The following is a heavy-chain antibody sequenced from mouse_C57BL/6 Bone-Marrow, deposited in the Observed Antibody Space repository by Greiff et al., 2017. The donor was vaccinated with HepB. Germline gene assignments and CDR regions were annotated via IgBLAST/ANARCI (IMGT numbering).Heavy chain of an antibody. V-gene: IGHV1-59*01. CDR1: GYTFTSYW. CDR2: IDPSDSYT. CDR3: AYSNYPLFAY. Sequence: VQLQQPGAELVRPGTSVKLSCKASGYTFTSYWMHWVKQRPGQGLEWIGVIDPSDSYTNYNQKFKGKATLTVDTSSSTAYMQLSSLTSEDSAVYYCAYSNYPLFAYWGQGTLVTVSA. D-gene: IGHD2-5*01. J-gene: IGHJ3*01.